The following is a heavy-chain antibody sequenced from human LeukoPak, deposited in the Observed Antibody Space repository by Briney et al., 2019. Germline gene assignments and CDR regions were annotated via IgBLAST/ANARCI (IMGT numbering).Heavy chain of an antibody. CDR1: GFTFSSYW. D-gene: IGHD6-6*01. Sequence: GGSLRLSCAASGFTFSSYWMHWVRQAPGKELAWVSRINSDGSSTIYADSVKGRFTISRDNAKNTLYLQMNSLRAEDTAVYYCARGAARLGSDYWGQGTLVTVSS. CDR3: ARGAARLGSDY. V-gene: IGHV3-74*01. CDR2: INSDGSST. J-gene: IGHJ4*02.